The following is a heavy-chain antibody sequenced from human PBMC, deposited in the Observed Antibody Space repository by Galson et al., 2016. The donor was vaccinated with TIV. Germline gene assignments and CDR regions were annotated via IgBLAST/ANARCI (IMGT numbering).Heavy chain of an antibody. J-gene: IGHJ4*01. Sequence: SVKVSCKASGYTFTGYYMHWVRQAPGQGLEWMGWINPDSGDTNYAQKFQNRVTMTRDTSISTAYMELSSLRSDDTAVYYCARDLMTSVTTPFDFWGQGTLVTVSS. CDR2: INPDSGDT. CDR1: GYTFTGYY. CDR3: ARDLMTSVTTPFDF. D-gene: IGHD4-17*01. V-gene: IGHV1-2*02.